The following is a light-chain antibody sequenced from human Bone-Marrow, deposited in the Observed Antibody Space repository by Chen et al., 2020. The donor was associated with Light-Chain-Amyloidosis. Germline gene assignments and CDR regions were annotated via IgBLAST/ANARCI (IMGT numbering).Light chain of an antibody. CDR3: QVWDRSRDRPV. CDR1: NIGSTS. CDR2: DDS. J-gene: IGLJ3*02. Sequence: SYVLTQSSSVSVAPGQTATIACGGNNIGSTSVHWYQQTPGQAPLLVVYDDSDRPSGIPERWSGANSGNTATLTISRVEAGDEADYYCQVWDRSRDRPVFGGGTKLTVL. V-gene: IGLV3-21*02.